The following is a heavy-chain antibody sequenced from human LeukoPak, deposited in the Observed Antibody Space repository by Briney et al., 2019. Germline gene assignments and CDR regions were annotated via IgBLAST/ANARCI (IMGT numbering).Heavy chain of an antibody. V-gene: IGHV3-21*01. CDR2: ISSSSSYI. CDR3: ARVDGSGSYYNKHIPYFDY. J-gene: IGHJ4*02. CDR1: GFTFSSYS. Sequence: GGSLRLSCAASGFTFSSYSMNWVRQAPGKGLELVSSISSSSSYIYYADSVKGRFTISRDNAKNSLYLQMNSLRAEDTAVYYCARVDGSGSYYNKHIPYFDYWGQGTLVTVSS. D-gene: IGHD3-10*01.